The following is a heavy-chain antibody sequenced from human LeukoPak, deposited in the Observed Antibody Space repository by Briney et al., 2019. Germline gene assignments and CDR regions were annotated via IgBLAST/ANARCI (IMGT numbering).Heavy chain of an antibody. CDR1: GFTFSSYA. V-gene: IGHV3-30-3*01. J-gene: IGHJ4*02. CDR2: ISYDGSNK. CDR3: AKAYYDSSGYPSFLDDY. Sequence: GGSLRLSCAASGFTFSSYAMHWVRQAPGKGLEWVAVISYDGSNKYYADSVKGRFTISRDNSKNTLYLQMNSLRAEDTAVYYCAKAYYDSSGYPSFLDDYWGQGTLVTVSS. D-gene: IGHD3-22*01.